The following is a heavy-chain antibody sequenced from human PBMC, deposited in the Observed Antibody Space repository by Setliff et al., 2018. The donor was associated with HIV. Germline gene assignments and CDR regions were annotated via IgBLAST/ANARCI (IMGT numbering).Heavy chain of an antibody. Sequence: GASVKVSCKASGYTFTSYAIHWVRQAPGQRLEWMGRINPNNGDTNYAQKFQGRVTMTRDSSISTAYMELSRLRSDDTAVYYCAREFGAGIRQIVAGEFYYMDVWGKGTTVTVSS. V-gene: IGHV1-2*06. CDR1: GYTFTSYA. CDR2: INPNNGDT. CDR3: AREFGAGIRQIVAGEFYYMDV. J-gene: IGHJ6*03. D-gene: IGHD5-12*01.